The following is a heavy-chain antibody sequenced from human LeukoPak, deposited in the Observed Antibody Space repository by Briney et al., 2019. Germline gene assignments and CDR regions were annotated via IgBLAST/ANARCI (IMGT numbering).Heavy chain of an antibody. V-gene: IGHV1-18*01. J-gene: IGHJ6*03. CDR2: ISAYNGNT. D-gene: IGHD2-2*02. Sequence: ASVKVSCKASGYTFTSYGISWVRQAPGQGLEWMGWISAYNGNTNYAQKLQGRVTMTTDTSTSTAYMELRSLRSDDTAAYYCARDTVVVPAAIPLPYYYYMDVWGKGTTVTVSS. CDR1: GYTFTSYG. CDR3: ARDTVVVPAAIPLPYYYYMDV.